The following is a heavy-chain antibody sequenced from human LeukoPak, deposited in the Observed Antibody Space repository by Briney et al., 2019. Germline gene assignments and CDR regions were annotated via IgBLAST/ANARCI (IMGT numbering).Heavy chain of an antibody. CDR2: ISGSGGST. V-gene: IGHV3-23*01. CDR1: GFTFSSYA. Sequence: GGSLRPSCAASGFTFSSYAMSWVRQAPGKGLEWVSAISGSGGSTYYADSVKGRFTISRDNSKNTLYLQMNSLRAEDTAVYYCAKDQGYCSGGSCYFDYWGQGTLVTVSS. J-gene: IGHJ4*02. D-gene: IGHD2-15*01. CDR3: AKDQGYCSGGSCYFDY.